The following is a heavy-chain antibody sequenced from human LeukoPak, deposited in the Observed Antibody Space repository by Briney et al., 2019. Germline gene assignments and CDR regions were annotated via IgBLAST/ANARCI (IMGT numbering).Heavy chain of an antibody. Sequence: RGGSLRLSCAASGFTFGSYWMTWVRQAPGQGLECVANIKTDGSEKYYLDSVKGRFTISRDNAKNSLYLQMNRLRAEDTAVYYCTTDLNWEGYWGQGTLVTVSS. D-gene: IGHD7-27*01. CDR1: GFTFGSYW. J-gene: IGHJ4*02. V-gene: IGHV3-7*04. CDR3: TTDLNWEGY. CDR2: IKTDGSEK.